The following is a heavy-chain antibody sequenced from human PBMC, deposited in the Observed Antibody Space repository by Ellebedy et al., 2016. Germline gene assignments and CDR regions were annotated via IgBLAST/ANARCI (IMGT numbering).Heavy chain of an antibody. Sequence: GSLRLSCTVSGGSINNYYWNWFRQPPGKGLEWIGYIYYSGSANYKPYLKSRVIISVDTSRLQFSLKLTSVTAADTAVYYCARDLIPSYWGQGTLVTVSS. CDR1: GGSINNYY. V-gene: IGHV4-59*01. CDR2: IYYSGSA. J-gene: IGHJ4*02. D-gene: IGHD2-21*01. CDR3: ARDLIPSY.